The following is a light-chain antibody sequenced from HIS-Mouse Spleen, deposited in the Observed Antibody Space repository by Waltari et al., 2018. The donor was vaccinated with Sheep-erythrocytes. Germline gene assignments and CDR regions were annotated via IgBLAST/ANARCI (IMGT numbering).Light chain of an antibody. CDR1: QGISSY. V-gene: IGKV1-33*01. CDR2: DAS. Sequence: DIQLTQSPSSLSASVGDRVTITCRVSQGISSYLNWYQQKPGKAPKLLIYDASNLETGVPSRFSGSGSGTDFTFTISSLQPEDIATYYCQQYDNLLTFGGGTKVEIK. J-gene: IGKJ4*01. CDR3: QQYDNLLT.